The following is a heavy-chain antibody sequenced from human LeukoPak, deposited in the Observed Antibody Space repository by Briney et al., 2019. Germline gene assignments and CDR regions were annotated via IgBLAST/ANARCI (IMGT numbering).Heavy chain of an antibody. CDR2: ISSSSSYI. J-gene: IGHJ6*02. CDR3: ASCVYYDFWSGYSVTDYYYYYYGMDV. V-gene: IGHV3-21*01. Sequence: GGSLRLSCAASGFTFSSYSMNWVRQAPGRGLEWVSSISSSSSYIYYADSVKGRFTISRDNAKNSLYLQMNSLRAEDTAVYYCASCVYYDFWSGYSVTDYYYYYYGMDVWGQGTTVTVSS. D-gene: IGHD3-3*01. CDR1: GFTFSSYS.